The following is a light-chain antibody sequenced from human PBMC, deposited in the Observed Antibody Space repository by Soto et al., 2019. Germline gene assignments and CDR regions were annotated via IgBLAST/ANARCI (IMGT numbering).Light chain of an antibody. CDR3: SSYTSTSTLV. Sequence: QSVLTQPASVSGSPGRSITMSCTGTISDVGGYNYISWYQQHPGKAHKLMIYEVSNRPSGVSNRFSGSKSGNTASLTISGLQAEDEADYYCSSYTSTSTLVFGGGTKVT. V-gene: IGLV2-14*01. CDR1: ISDVGGYNY. J-gene: IGLJ2*01. CDR2: EVS.